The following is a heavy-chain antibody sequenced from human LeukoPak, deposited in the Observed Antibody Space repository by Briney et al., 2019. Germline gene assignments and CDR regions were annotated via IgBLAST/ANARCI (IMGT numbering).Heavy chain of an antibody. CDR1: GFTFSSYA. Sequence: GGSLRLSCAASGFTFSSYAMRWVRQAPGKGLEWDSGISGSGGSTYYADSVKGRFTIARDNSKNTLYLQMNSLRAEDTAVYYCAKGNCRGTSCYSDYWGQGTLSPSPQ. CDR2: ISGSGGST. V-gene: IGHV3-23*01. J-gene: IGHJ4*02. CDR3: AKGNCRGTSCYSDY. D-gene: IGHD2-2*02.